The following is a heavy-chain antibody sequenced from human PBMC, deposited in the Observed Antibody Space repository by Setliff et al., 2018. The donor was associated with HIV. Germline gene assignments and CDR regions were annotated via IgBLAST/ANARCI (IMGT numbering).Heavy chain of an antibody. Sequence: GASVKVSCKASGYAFTDYFIHWVRQAPGHGLEWMGIINPRGGNTTYAQVRDRVSLSWDTSISTAYMDLSSLRSDDTALYYCARDRDPHWTWVDKGAFDIWGQGTMVTVSS. V-gene: IGHV1-46*04. CDR2: INPRGGNT. CDR1: GYAFTDYF. CDR3: ARDRDPHWTWVDKGAFDI. J-gene: IGHJ3*02. D-gene: IGHD1-26*01.